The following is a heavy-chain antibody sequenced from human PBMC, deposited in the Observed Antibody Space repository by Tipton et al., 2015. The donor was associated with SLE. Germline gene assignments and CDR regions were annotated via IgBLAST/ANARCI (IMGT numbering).Heavy chain of an antibody. Sequence: SGFTFSAYGIHWVRQALGKGLEWVAFIRSDENNKQYADSVKGRFTISRDNSKNTLYLEMNSLRAEDTAVYYCGKFATSGIDPWGQGTLVTVSS. J-gene: IGHJ5*02. V-gene: IGHV3-30*02. CDR3: GKFATSGIDP. CDR1: GFTFSAYG. CDR2: IRSDENNK.